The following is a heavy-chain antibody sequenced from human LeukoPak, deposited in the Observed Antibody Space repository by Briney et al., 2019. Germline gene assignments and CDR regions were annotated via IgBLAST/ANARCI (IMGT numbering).Heavy chain of an antibody. V-gene: IGHV1-2*02. CDR2: INPNSGGT. D-gene: IGHD3-9*01. CDR1: GYTFTGYY. CDR3: ARRGYFDWLSLY. Sequence: ASVKVSCKASGYTFTGYYMHWVRQAPGQGLEWMGWINPNSGGTNYAQKFQGRVTMTRDTSISTAYMELSRLRSDDTAVYYCARRGYFDWLSLYWGQRTLVTVSS. J-gene: IGHJ4*02.